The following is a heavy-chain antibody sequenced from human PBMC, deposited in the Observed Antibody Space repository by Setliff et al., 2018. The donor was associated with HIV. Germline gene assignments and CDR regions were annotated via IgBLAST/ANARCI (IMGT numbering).Heavy chain of an antibody. CDR2: ISSDSGTI. Sequence: GGSLRLSCAASGFTFSGYPMHWVRQAPGKRLEWFSYISSDSGTIYYADSVRGRFTISRDDARNSLFLQMNSLRVDDTAVYYCARGPGTGHYFDYWGLGALVTVSS. V-gene: IGHV3-48*01. J-gene: IGHJ4*02. CDR1: GFTFSGYP. CDR3: ARGPGTGHYFDY. D-gene: IGHD1-1*01.